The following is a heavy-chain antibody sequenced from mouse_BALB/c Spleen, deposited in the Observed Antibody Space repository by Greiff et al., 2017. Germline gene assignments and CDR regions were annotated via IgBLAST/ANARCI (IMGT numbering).Heavy chain of an antibody. CDR2: ISSGSSTI. CDR1: GFTFSSFG. J-gene: IGHJ2*01. V-gene: IGHV5-17*02. Sequence: EVKLVESGGGLVQPGGSRKLSCAASGFTFSSFGMHWVRQAPEKGLEWVAYISSGSSTIYYADTVKGRFTISRDNPKNTLFLQMTSLRSEDTAMYYCARLGQDFDYWGQGTTLTVSS. CDR3: ARLGQDFDY. D-gene: IGHD4-1*01.